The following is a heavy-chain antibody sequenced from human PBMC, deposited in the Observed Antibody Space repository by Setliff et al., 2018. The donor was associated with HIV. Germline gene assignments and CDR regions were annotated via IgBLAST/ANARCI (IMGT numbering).Heavy chain of an antibody. D-gene: IGHD5-12*01. CDR1: GGSLSGSY. V-gene: IGHV4-34*01. J-gene: IGHJ4*02. CDR2: ITHSGTT. CDR3: AFSKQMATMAFDY. Sequence: PSETLSLTCAVNGGSLSGSYWSWIRQSPGQGLEWLGEITHSGTTNYNPSLKSRVTISIDTSKNQFSLKLTSVTAADTAVYYCAFSKQMATMAFDYWGQGALVTVSS.